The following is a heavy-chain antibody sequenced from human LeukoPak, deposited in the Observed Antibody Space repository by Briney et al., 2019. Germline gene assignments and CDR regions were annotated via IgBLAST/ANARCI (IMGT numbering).Heavy chain of an antibody. J-gene: IGHJ4*02. V-gene: IGHV4-59*01. Sequence: SETLSLTCTVSGGSISSYYWSWIRQPAGKGLEWIGYLYYSGITNYHPSLKSRVTISVDTSKNQFSLKLSSVTAADTAVYYCARARGNDLSFDYWGQGTLVTVSS. CDR1: GGSISSYY. CDR3: ARARGNDLSFDY. D-gene: IGHD2/OR15-2a*01. CDR2: LYYSGIT.